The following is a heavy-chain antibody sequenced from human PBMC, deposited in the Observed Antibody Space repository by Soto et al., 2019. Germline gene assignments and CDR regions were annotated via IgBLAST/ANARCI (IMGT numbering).Heavy chain of an antibody. D-gene: IGHD6-19*01. V-gene: IGHV1-18*04. CDR1: GYTFTSYG. J-gene: IGHJ5*02. Sequence: ASVKVSCKASGYTFTSYGISWVRQAPGQGLEWMGWISAYNGNTNYAQKLQGRVTMTTDTSTSTAYMELRSLRSDDTAVYYCARVPPGQWLSKPEGFDPWGQGTLVTVSS. CDR3: ARVPPGQWLSKPEGFDP. CDR2: ISAYNGNT.